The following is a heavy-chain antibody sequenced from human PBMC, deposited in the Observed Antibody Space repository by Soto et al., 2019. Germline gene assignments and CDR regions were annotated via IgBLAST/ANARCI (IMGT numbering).Heavy chain of an antibody. CDR2: INHSGST. CDR3: AKSPNWTIAPRGTDY. D-gene: IGHD6-6*01. V-gene: IGHV4-4*02. Sequence: PSETLSLTCAVSGGSISSSNWWSWIRQPPGKGLEWIAEINHSGSTNYKPSLKSRVTISVDTSKNQLSLKLSSVTAADTAVYYCAKSPNWTIAPRGTDYWGQGTLVTVSS. CDR1: GGSISSSNW. J-gene: IGHJ4*02.